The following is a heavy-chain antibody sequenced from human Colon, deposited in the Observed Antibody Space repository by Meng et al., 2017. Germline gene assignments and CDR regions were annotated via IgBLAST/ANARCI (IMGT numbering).Heavy chain of an antibody. D-gene: IGHD3-10*01. CDR1: GFTSSSYE. CDR3: ARFYYGSDSSFIRTNDAFDI. CDR2: ISGSGSTI. V-gene: IGHV3-48*03. J-gene: IGHJ3*02. Sequence: GGSLRPSCAASGFTSSSYEMNWVRQAPGKGLEWVSYISGSGSTIYYPDSVKGRFTISRDNAKNSLFLYMNSLRAADTAVYYCARFYYGSDSSFIRTNDAFDIWGQGTMVTVSS.